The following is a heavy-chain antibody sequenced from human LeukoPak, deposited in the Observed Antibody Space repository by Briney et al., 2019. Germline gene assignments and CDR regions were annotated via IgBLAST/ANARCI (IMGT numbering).Heavy chain of an antibody. V-gene: IGHV3-23*01. CDR3: ATIAALSADY. Sequence: GGSLRLSCEGSGLAFSSHAMTWVRQAPGKGLEWVSGITSSGGSTYYAESVKGRFTISRDNAKNSLYLQMNSLRAEDTAVYYCATIAALSADYWGQGTLVTVSS. CDR2: ITSSGGST. J-gene: IGHJ4*02. D-gene: IGHD6-6*01. CDR1: GLAFSSHA.